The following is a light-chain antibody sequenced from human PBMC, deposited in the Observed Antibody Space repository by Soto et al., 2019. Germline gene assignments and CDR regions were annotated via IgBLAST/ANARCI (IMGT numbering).Light chain of an antibody. CDR3: SSYTSSSTLPYV. CDR1: SSDVGGYNY. CDR2: DVS. Sequence: LTQPASVSGSPGQSITISCTGTSSDVGGYNYVSWYQQHPGKAPKLMIYDVSNRSSGVSNRFSGSKSGNTASLTISGLQAEDEADYYCSSYTSSSTLPYVFGTGTKVTVL. V-gene: IGLV2-14*01. J-gene: IGLJ1*01.